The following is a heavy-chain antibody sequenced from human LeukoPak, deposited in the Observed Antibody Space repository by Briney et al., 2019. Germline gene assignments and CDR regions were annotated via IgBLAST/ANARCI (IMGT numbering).Heavy chain of an antibody. D-gene: IGHD3-9*01. J-gene: IGHJ4*02. V-gene: IGHV1-2*06. CDR2: INPNSGGT. CDR3: ARGLTALLRYFDLPGF. Sequence: ASVKASCKASGYTFTGYYMHWVRQAPGQGLEWMGRINPNSGGTNYAQKFQGRVTMTRDTSISTAYMELSRLRSDDTAVYYCARGLTALLRYFDLPGFWGQGTLVTVSS. CDR1: GYTFTGYY.